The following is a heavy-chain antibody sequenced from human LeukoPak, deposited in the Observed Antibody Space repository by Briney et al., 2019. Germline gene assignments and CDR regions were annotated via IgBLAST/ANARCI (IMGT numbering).Heavy chain of an antibody. CDR1: GFNFDDYV. Sequence: SLRLSCAASGFNFDDYVMHWVRQAPGKGLEWVSGISWNGNSVAYADSVKGRFTISRDNAKNSLYLQMNSLRPEDTALYYCTKAAASQRRYDAFDIWGQGTMVTVSS. CDR3: TKAAASQRRYDAFDI. V-gene: IGHV3-9*01. CDR2: ISWNGNSV. J-gene: IGHJ3*02. D-gene: IGHD1-1*01.